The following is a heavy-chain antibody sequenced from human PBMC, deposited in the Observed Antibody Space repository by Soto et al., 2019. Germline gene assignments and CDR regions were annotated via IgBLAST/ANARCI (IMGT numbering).Heavy chain of an antibody. CDR3: AKATLRVVHPLVFDH. V-gene: IGHV3-23*01. CDR2: ISGSGGAT. J-gene: IGHJ4*02. D-gene: IGHD3-3*01. CDR1: GFSFSSSA. Sequence: GGSLRLSCEASGFSFSSSAMNWVRQAPGKGLEWISVISGSGGATYFADSVKGRFTISRDNSKNTLYLQMNSLRAEDTAVYYCAKATLRVVHPLVFDHWGQGSSVTSPQ.